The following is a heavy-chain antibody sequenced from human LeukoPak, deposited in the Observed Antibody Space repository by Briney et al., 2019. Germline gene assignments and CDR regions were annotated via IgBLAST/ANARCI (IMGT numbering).Heavy chain of an antibody. J-gene: IGHJ4*02. CDR1: GGSFSGYY. Sequence: SETLSLTCAVYGGSFSGYYWSWIRQPPGKGLEWIGEINQSGSTNYNPSLKSRVTISVDTSKNQFSLKLNSVTAADTAVYYCERGRYYYEGPFDYWGQGTLVTVSS. V-gene: IGHV4-34*01. D-gene: IGHD3-22*01. CDR3: ERGRYYYEGPFDY. CDR2: INQSGST.